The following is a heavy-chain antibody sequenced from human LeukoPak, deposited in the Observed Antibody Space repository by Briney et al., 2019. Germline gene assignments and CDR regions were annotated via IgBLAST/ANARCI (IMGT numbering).Heavy chain of an antibody. CDR2: ICAEGTTT. V-gene: IGHV3-74*01. D-gene: IGHD3-10*01. CDR3: AKGLNGYGSGSDSHLDGFDI. CDR1: GFTFNRCW. J-gene: IGHJ3*02. Sequence: GGSLRLSCVASGFTFNRCWIHWARAGPGEGLVWVSLICAEGTTTTYAVSVRGRFTVSRDNAKNTLFLQMNSLRAEDTAVYYCAKGLNGYGSGSDSHLDGFDIWGQGTMVTVSS.